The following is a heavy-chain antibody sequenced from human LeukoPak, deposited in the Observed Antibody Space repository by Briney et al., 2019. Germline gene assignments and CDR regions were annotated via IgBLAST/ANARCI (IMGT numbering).Heavy chain of an antibody. CDR3: ARDVRSIAVAGFYYYGMDV. Sequence: SGTLSLTCTVSGGSISSGGYYWSWIRQHPGKGLEWIGYIYYSGSTYYNPSLKSRVTISVDTSKNQFSLKLSSVTAADTAVYYCARDVRSIAVAGFYYYGMDVWGQGTTVTVSS. J-gene: IGHJ6*02. CDR2: IYYSGST. D-gene: IGHD6-19*01. V-gene: IGHV4-31*03. CDR1: GGSISSGGYY.